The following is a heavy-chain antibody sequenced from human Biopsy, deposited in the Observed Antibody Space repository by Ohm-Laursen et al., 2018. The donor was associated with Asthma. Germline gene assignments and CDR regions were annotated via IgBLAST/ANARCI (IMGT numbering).Heavy chain of an antibody. CDR2: ISVYNGNT. V-gene: IGHV1-18*03. J-gene: IGHJ6*02. CDR1: GYTFNSAG. D-gene: IGHD3-10*01. CDR3: ARAVDYSHYYGIDV. Sequence: ASVKVSCKTSGYTFNSAGITWVRQAPGQGLEWMGWISVYNGNTKVAQKLQDRVTMITDTSTSTAYMELRSLRSDDMAAYFCARAVDYSHYYGIDVWGQGTTVTVS.